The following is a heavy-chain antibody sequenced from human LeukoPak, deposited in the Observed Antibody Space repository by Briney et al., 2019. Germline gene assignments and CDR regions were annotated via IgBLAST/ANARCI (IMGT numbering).Heavy chain of an antibody. CDR3: ASDWHYAMDV. CDR1: GFTFSRTW. CDR2: INSDGSST. Sequence: PGGSLRLSCAASGFTFSRTWMYWVRQAPGKGLVWVSRINSDGSSTTYADSVKGRFTISRDNAKNTAYLQMNSLRGEDTAVYFCASDWHYAMDVWGQGTTVTVSS. V-gene: IGHV3-74*01. J-gene: IGHJ6*02.